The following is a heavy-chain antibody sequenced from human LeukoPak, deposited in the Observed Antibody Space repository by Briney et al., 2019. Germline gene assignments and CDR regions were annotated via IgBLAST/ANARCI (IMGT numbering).Heavy chain of an antibody. CDR1: GFSFSSYE. V-gene: IGHV3-48*03. Sequence: GESLKISCAASGFSFSSYEMNWVRQAPGKGPEWISYINSIGTTIYYADSVKGRFTVSRDNAQSSLYLQTSSLRVEDKAVYYCARNRGSEVDYWGQGTLVTVSS. J-gene: IGHJ4*02. CDR2: INSIGTTI. CDR3: ARNRGSEVDY. D-gene: IGHD2-15*01.